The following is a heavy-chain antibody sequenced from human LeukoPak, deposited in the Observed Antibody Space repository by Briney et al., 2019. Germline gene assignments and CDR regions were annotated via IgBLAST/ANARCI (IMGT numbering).Heavy chain of an antibody. CDR3: AGERGEEYSSGWYKRNYFDN. CDR1: GDSFSSVTDY. D-gene: IGHD6-19*01. Sequence: KTSETLSLTCTVSGDSFSSVTDYWAWIRQPPGKGLEWIASGDYSGGTYYNPSLESRVAISADMSKNQFSLKLTSVTGADMAVYYCAGERGEEYSSGWYKRNYFDNWGQGIRVTVSS. J-gene: IGHJ4*02. CDR2: GDYSGGT. V-gene: IGHV4-39*07.